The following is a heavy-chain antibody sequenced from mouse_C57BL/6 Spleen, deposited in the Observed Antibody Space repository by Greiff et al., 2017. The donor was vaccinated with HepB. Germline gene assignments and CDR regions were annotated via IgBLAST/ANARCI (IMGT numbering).Heavy chain of an antibody. J-gene: IGHJ3*01. Sequence: EVQVVESGGGLVQPKGSLKLSCAASGFSFNTYAMNWVRQAPGKGLEWVARIRSKSNNYATYYADSVKDRFTISRDDSESMLYLQMNNLKTEDTAMYYCVRPHYYGSSWFAYWGQGTLVTVSA. CDR3: VRPHYYGSSWFAY. CDR1: GFSFNTYA. V-gene: IGHV10-1*01. D-gene: IGHD1-1*01. CDR2: IRSKSNNYAT.